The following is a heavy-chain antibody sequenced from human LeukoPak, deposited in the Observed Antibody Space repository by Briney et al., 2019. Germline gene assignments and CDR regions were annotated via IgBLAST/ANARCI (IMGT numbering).Heavy chain of an antibody. J-gene: IGHJ4*01. CDR1: GFTFSSYN. Sequence: PGGSLRLSCAASGFTFSSYNMNWVRQAPGKGLEWVSSISTSSSYIYYADSLKGRLTISRDNARNSLYLQMNSLRADDTAVYYCAKDSVAYCSGGSCTTFDYWGQGALVTVSS. CDR2: ISTSSSYI. D-gene: IGHD2-15*01. V-gene: IGHV3-21*01. CDR3: AKDSVAYCSGGSCTTFDY.